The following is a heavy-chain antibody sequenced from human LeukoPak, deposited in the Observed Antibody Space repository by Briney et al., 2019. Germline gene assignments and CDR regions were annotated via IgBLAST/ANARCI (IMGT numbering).Heavy chain of an antibody. CDR3: ARVNWGGFVI. J-gene: IGHJ3*02. CDR2: IFYTGST. CDR1: GGSISSHY. V-gene: IGHV4-59*11. Sequence: SETLSLTCFVSGGSISSHYWTWIRQPPGKGLECIGDIFYTGSTTYSPSLKSRATISIETSKNQISLKLRSVTAADTAVYFCARVNWGGFVIWGQGTLATVSS. D-gene: IGHD7-27*01.